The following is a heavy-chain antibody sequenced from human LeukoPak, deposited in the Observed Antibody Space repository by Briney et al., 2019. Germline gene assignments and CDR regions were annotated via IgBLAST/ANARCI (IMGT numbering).Heavy chain of an antibody. V-gene: IGHV3-13*01. D-gene: IGHD5/OR15-5a*01. CDR1: GFTFSSYD. CDR2: IGIAGDT. Sequence: GGSLRLACAASGFTFSSYDMHWVRQAPGSVLEWVSAIGIAGDTYYPDSVKGRFTISRENAKNSMYLQMNSLKDGDTAVYYCIRGGIQVSGIDAFDIWGQGTMVTVSS. J-gene: IGHJ3*02. CDR3: IRGGIQVSGIDAFDI.